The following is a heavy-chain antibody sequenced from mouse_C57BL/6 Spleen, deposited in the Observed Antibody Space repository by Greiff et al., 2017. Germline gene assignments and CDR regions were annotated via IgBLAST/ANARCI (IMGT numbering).Heavy chain of an antibody. V-gene: IGHV14-2*01. D-gene: IGHD2-5*01. Sequence: VQLQQSGAELVKPGASVKLSCTASGFNIKDYYMHWVKQRPEQGLEWIGRIDPEDGETKYAPRFQGQATITADTSSNTVYLQLSSLTSEDTAVYYCARTEYYSNYGGYFDVWGTGTTVTVSS. CDR3: ARTEYYSNYGGYFDV. CDR2: IDPEDGET. J-gene: IGHJ1*03. CDR1: GFNIKDYY.